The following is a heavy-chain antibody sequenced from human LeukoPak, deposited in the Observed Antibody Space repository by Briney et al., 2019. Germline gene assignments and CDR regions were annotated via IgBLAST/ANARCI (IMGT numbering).Heavy chain of an antibody. V-gene: IGHV1-18*04. CDR2: ISAYNGNK. D-gene: IGHD3-9*01. Sequence: ASVKVSCKASGYIFTSYGISWVRQAPGQRLEWMGWISAYNGNKKYAQKLQGRVTMTTDTSTSTAYMELRSLRSDDTAVYFCARDQTPLTGYYFDLMDYWGQGTLVTVSS. CDR1: GYIFTSYG. CDR3: ARDQTPLTGYYFDLMDY. J-gene: IGHJ4*02.